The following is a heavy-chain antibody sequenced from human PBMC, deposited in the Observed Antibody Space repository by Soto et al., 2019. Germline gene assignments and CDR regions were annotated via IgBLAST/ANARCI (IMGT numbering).Heavy chain of an antibody. D-gene: IGHD6-6*01. V-gene: IGHV1-24*01. CDR2: FDPEDGET. CDR3: ATCKAARYYYGMDV. CDR1: GYTLTELS. Sequence: ASVKVSCKVSGYTLTELSIHWVRQAPGKGLEWMGGFDPEDGETIYAQKFQGRVTMTEDTSTDTAYMELSSLRSEDTAVYYCATCKAARYYYGMDVWGQGTTVTVSS. J-gene: IGHJ6*02.